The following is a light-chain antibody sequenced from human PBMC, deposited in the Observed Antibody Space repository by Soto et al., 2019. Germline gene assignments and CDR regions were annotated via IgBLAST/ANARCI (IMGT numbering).Light chain of an antibody. Sequence: QSALTQPPSASGSPGQSVTISCTGTSSDVGGYNYVSWYQQHPGKAPKLMIYEVSKRPSGVPDRFSGSKSGNTASLTVSGLQAEDEADYYCSSYAGSNNVVVGTGNKLTVL. V-gene: IGLV2-8*01. CDR2: EVS. CDR3: SSYAGSNNVV. CDR1: SSDVGGYNY. J-gene: IGLJ1*01.